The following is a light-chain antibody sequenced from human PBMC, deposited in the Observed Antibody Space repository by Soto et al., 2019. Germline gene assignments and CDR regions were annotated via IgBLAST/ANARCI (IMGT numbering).Light chain of an antibody. CDR1: QGISNS. CDR2: AAS. V-gene: IGKV1-17*03. J-gene: IGKJ1*01. CDR3: LQHDSYPLT. Sequence: IQMTQSPSAMSASVGDRVTITCRASQGISNSLAWFQQKPGKVPTRLISAASSLQSGVPSRFSGSGSGTEFTLTISSLQPDDFATYYCLQHDSYPLTCGQGTKVDIK.